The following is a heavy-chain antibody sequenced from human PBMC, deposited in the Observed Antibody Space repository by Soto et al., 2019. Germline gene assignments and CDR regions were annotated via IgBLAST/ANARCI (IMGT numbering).Heavy chain of an antibody. V-gene: IGHV1-8*01. J-gene: IGHJ6*02. CDR1: GYTFTSYD. Sequence: QVQLVQSGAEVKKPGASVKVSCKASGYTFTSYDITWLRQATGQGLEWMGWMNPNSANTGYAQKFQGRVTMTRNTSIRTAYMELSSLRSEDTAVYYCARAPFLYSSSWYVGMGVWGQGTTVTVSS. D-gene: IGHD2-2*01. CDR3: ARAPFLYSSSWYVGMGV. CDR2: MNPNSANT.